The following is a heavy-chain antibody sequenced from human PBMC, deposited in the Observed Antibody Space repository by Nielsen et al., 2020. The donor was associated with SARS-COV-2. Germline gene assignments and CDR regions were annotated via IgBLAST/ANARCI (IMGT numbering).Heavy chain of an antibody. J-gene: IGHJ4*02. D-gene: IGHD6-13*01. CDR2: IHPGNSDT. Sequence: GEYPNTSRQGSGYSFTSYWIGRVRQMPGKGLEWMGIIHPGNSDTRYSPSFQGQVTISVNKSIGTAYLQWSSLKASDTAMYYCARQGHIAAAGDYWGQGTLVTVSS. V-gene: IGHV5-51*01. CDR3: ARQGHIAAAGDY. CDR1: GYSFTSYW.